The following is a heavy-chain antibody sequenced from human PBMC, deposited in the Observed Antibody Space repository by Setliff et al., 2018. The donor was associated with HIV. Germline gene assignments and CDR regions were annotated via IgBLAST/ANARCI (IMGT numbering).Heavy chain of an antibody. CDR2: IYFSGST. Sequence: PSETLSLTCTVSGDSVTSDSYYWSWIRQPAGKTLEWIGRIYFSGSTNYNPSLKSRVTISIDTSKNQLSLKLSSVTAADTAVYYCARDWAAPYYYGMDVWGPGTVVTV. D-gene: IGHD3-16*01. V-gene: IGHV4-61*02. CDR1: GDSVTSDSYY. CDR3: ARDWAAPYYYGMDV. J-gene: IGHJ6*02.